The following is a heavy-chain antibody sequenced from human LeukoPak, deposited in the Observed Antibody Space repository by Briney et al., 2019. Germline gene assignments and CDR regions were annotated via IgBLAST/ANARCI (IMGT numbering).Heavy chain of an antibody. CDR1: GFTFSSYA. CDR2: ISGSGGST. V-gene: IGHV3-23*01. CDR3: AKMEDIIVVPAAIVGFDY. J-gene: IGHJ4*02. D-gene: IGHD2-2*02. Sequence: PGGSLRLSCAASGFTFSSYAMSWVRQAPGKGLERVSAISGSGGSTYYADSVKGRFTISRDNPKNTLYLQMNSLRAEDAALYYCAKMEDIIVVPAAIVGFDYWGQGTLVTVSS.